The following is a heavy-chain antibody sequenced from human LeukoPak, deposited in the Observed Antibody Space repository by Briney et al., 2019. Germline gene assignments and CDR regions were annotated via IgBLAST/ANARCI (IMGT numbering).Heavy chain of an antibody. CDR2: INHSGST. J-gene: IGHJ4*02. Sequence: PSETLSLTCTVSGGSISSYYWSWLRQPPGKGLEWIGEINHSGSTNYNPSLKSRVTISVDTSKNQFSLKLSSVTAADTAVYYCARHDNSGYGTIDYWGQGTLVTVSS. CDR1: GGSISSYY. D-gene: IGHD5-18*01. CDR3: ARHDNSGYGTIDY. V-gene: IGHV4-34*01.